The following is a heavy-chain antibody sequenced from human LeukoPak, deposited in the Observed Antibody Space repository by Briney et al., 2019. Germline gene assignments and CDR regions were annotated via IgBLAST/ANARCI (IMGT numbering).Heavy chain of an antibody. CDR3: AQGYSSGWYPN. Sequence: TGGSLRLSCAVSGFTITNYGMSWVRQSPGKGLEWVSAIDISGDAEYYADSVKGRSIISRDNSRNTLYLQINSLRGEDTALYYCAQGYSSGWYPNWGQGTLVTVSS. V-gene: IGHV3-23*01. D-gene: IGHD6-19*01. CDR1: GFTITNYG. CDR2: IDISGDAE. J-gene: IGHJ4*02.